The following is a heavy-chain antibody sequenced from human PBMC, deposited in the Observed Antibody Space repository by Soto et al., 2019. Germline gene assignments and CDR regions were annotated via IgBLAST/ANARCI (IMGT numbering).Heavy chain of an antibody. J-gene: IGHJ6*02. Sequence: GGTLSLSCAASGFTFSNYALTWVRQAPGKGLERVSAVTANGGSTYSADPVKGRFTISRDNSKNTLFLQMNSLRAEDTAVYYCASLGVGDWANYYYYYGMDVWGQGTTVTVSS. D-gene: IGHD2-21*02. CDR1: GFTFSNYA. CDR2: VTANGGST. CDR3: ASLGVGDWANYYYYYGMDV. V-gene: IGHV3-23*01.